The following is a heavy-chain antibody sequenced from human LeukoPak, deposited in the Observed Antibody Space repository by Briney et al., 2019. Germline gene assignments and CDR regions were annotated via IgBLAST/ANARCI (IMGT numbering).Heavy chain of an antibody. J-gene: IGHJ4*02. D-gene: IGHD6-13*01. CDR1: GGSVSSGNYY. Sequence: SETLSLTCTVSGGSVSSGNYYWSWIRQPPGKGLEWIAYIYYSGSTNYNPSLKSRVTISVDTSKNQFSLKLSSVTAADTAVYYCARVTAGGSAYWGQGTLVTVSS. CDR2: IYYSGST. CDR3: ARVTAGGSAY. V-gene: IGHV4-61*01.